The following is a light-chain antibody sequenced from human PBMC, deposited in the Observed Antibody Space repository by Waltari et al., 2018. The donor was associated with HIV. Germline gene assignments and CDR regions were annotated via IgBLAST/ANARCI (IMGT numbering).Light chain of an antibody. CDR2: RNH. CDR1: SSNIGSHY. V-gene: IGLV1-47*01. CDR3: ATGDDSLSGVL. J-gene: IGLJ2*01. Sequence: SVLTQPPSASGTPGQRVTISCSGSSSNIGSHYVFWYQQLPGTAPKLLMHRNHQRPSGVPDRFSDSTAGTSASLASSGLRSEDEADYYCATGDDSLSGVLFGGGTKLTVL.